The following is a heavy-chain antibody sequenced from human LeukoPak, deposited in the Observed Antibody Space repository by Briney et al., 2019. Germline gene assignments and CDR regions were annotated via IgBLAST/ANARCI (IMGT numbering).Heavy chain of an antibody. CDR3: ARARYSSSWACDY. J-gene: IGHJ4*02. V-gene: IGHV4-59*01. D-gene: IGHD6-13*01. Sequence: SETLPLTCTVSGGSISSYHWSWIRQPPGKGLEWIGYIYYSGSTNYNPSLKSRVTISVDTSKNQFSLKLSSVTAADTAVYYCARARYSSSWACDYWGQGTLVTVSS. CDR1: GGSISSYH. CDR2: IYYSGST.